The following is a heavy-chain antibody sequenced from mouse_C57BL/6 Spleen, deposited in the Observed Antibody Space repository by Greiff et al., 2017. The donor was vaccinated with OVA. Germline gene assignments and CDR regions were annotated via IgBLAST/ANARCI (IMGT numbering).Heavy chain of an antibody. V-gene: IGHV14-2*01. CDR1: GFNIKDYY. J-gene: IGHJ1*03. CDR3: AKFFITTVVATDWYFDV. CDR2: IDPEDGET. D-gene: IGHD1-1*01. Sequence: EVHLVESGAELVKPGASVKLSCTASGFNIKDYYMHWVKQRTEQGLEWIGRIDPEDGETKYAPKFQGKATITADTSSNTAYLQLSSLTSEDTAVYYCAKFFITTVVATDWYFDVWGTGTTVTVSS.